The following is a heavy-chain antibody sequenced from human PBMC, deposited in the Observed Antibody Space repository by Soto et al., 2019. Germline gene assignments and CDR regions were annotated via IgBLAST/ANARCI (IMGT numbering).Heavy chain of an antibody. CDR3: AREGFLEWLPLDY. D-gene: IGHD3-3*01. J-gene: IGHJ4*02. V-gene: IGHV4-61*01. CDR1: GGSVSSGSYY. CDR2: IYYSGST. Sequence: SETLSLTCSVSGGSVSSGSYYWSWIRQPPGKGLEWIGYIYYSGSTNYNPSLKSRVTISVDTSKNQFSLKLSSVTAADTAVYYCAREGFLEWLPLDYWGQGTLVTVSS.